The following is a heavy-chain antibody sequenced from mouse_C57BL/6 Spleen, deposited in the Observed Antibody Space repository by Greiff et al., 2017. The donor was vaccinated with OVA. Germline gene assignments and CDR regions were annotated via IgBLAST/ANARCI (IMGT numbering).Heavy chain of an antibody. D-gene: IGHD1-1*01. CDR2: INPSTGGT. Sequence: VQLQQSGPELVKPGASVKISCKASGYSFTGYYMNWVKQSPEKSLEWIGEINPSTGGTTYNQKFKAKATLTVDKSSSTAYMQLKSLTSEDSAVYYCARGDYGSSMNYAMDYWGQGTSVTVSS. J-gene: IGHJ4*01. V-gene: IGHV1-42*01. CDR1: GYSFTGYY. CDR3: ARGDYGSSMNYAMDY.